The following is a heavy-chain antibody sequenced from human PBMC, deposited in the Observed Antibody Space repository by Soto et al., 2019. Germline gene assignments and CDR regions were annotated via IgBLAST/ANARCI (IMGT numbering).Heavy chain of an antibody. D-gene: IGHD6-13*01. Sequence: GSLRLSCAASGFTFSSYAMHWVRQAPGKGLEWVAVISYDGSNKYYADSVKGRFTISRDNSKNTLYLQMNGLRAEDTAVYYCAREKLQQLMNWFDPWGQGTLVTVSS. V-gene: IGHV3-30-3*01. J-gene: IGHJ5*02. CDR1: GFTFSSYA. CDR2: ISYDGSNK. CDR3: AREKLQQLMNWFDP.